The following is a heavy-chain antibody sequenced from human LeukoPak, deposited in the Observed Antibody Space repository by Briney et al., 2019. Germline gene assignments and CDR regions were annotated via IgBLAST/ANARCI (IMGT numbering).Heavy chain of an antibody. CDR1: GVPFSNYY. Sequence: SETLSLTCGVSGVPFSNYYWSWVRQSPRQGLEWIGEINHSGYTNYNPSLKNRVTMSIDTSKNQFSLKLTSVTAADAGVYYCTRAVAGHPDWGQGTLVTVSS. CDR2: INHSGYT. J-gene: IGHJ4*02. CDR3: TRAVAGHPD. D-gene: IGHD6-19*01. V-gene: IGHV4-34*01.